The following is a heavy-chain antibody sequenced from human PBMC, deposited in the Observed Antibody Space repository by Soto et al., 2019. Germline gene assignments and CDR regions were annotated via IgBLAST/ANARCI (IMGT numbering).Heavy chain of an antibody. CDR2: IKPDGSGE. CDR1: GITLSRDW. D-gene: IGHD2-21*02. J-gene: IGHJ4*02. CDR3: AKLLNGVTALDY. V-gene: IGHV3-7*01. Sequence: LRLSCTASGITLSRDWMTWVRQAPGKGLEWVASIKPDGSGEYYLDSVKGRFTISRDNTKNSLYLQANSLRAEDTAMYFCAKLLNGVTALDYWGQGTLVTVSS.